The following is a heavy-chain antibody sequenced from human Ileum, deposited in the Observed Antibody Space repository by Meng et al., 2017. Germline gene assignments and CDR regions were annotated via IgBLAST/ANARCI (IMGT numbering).Heavy chain of an antibody. J-gene: IGHJ4*02. CDR3: ARGHLDY. V-gene: IGHV4-38-2*02. CDR1: GYSIGNNYS. Sequence: GSLRLSCSVSGYSIGNNYSWGWIRRAPGKGLEWIGTTFHGGTTYYNPSLNGRVTLSMDTSKNQFFLELKSVTAADTAVYYCARGHLDYWGQGNLVTVSS. CDR2: TFHGGTT.